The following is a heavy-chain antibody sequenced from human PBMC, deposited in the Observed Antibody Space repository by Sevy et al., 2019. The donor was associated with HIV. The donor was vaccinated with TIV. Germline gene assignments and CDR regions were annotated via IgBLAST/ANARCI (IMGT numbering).Heavy chain of an antibody. CDR1: GFTFSSYA. Sequence: GGSLRLSCAASGFTFSSYAMHWVRQAPGKGLEWVAVISYDGSNKYYADSVKGRFTISRDNSKNTLYLQMNSLRAEDTAVYYCARAQVAARPIRAFDIWGQGTMVTVSS. CDR3: ARAQVAARPIRAFDI. D-gene: IGHD6-6*01. J-gene: IGHJ3*02. V-gene: IGHV3-30*04. CDR2: ISYDGSNK.